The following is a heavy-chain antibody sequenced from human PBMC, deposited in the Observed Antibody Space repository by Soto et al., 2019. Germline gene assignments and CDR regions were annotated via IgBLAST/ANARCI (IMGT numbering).Heavy chain of an antibody. CDR1: GGSFSGYY. D-gene: IGHD5-18*01. CDR2: IHPSGDT. J-gene: IGHJ4*02. Sequence: SETLSLTCAVYGGSFSGYYWSWLRQPPGKGLEWIGEIHPSGDTNYKPSLMSRVSISGDMSKNQFSLNLRSVTAADTAIYYCARGKDRAKVGYWGQGTLVTVSS. CDR3: ARGKDRAKVGY. V-gene: IGHV4-34*01.